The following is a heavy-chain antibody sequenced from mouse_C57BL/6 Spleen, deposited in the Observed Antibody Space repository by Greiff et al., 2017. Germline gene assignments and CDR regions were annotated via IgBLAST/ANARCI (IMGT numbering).Heavy chain of an antibody. CDR2: IDPSDSET. D-gene: IGHD4-1*01. CDR3: ARRRENWDGDVFDY. CDR1: GYTFTSYW. V-gene: IGHV1-52*01. Sequence: VQLQQPGAELVRPGSSVKLSCKASGYTFTSYWMHWVKQRPIQGLEWIGNIDPSDSETHYNQKFKDKATLTVDKSSSTAYMQLSSLTSEDSAVXYCARRRENWDGDVFDYWGQGTTLTVSS. J-gene: IGHJ2*01.